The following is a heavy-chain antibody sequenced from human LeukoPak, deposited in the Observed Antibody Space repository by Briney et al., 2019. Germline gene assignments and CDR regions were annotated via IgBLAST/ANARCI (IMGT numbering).Heavy chain of an antibody. V-gene: IGHV3-48*03. CDR3: ARVSGNHYYDTTRPDY. CDR2: ISSSSSNYI. CDR1: GFTFSSYE. J-gene: IGHJ4*02. Sequence: HPGGSLRLSCAASGFTFSSYEMNWVRQAPGKGLEWVSYISSSSSNYIYYADSVKGRFTISRDNAKNSLYLQMNRLRAEDTAVYYCARVSGNHYYDTTRPDYWGQGTLVTVSS. D-gene: IGHD3-22*01.